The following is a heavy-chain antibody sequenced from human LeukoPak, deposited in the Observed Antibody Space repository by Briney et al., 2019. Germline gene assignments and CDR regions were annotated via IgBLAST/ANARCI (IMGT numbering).Heavy chain of an antibody. CDR2: ITGTGGTT. CDR1: RFTFSTYA. D-gene: IGHD3-22*01. CDR3: ARVRYYDSSHPVAFDI. J-gene: IGHJ3*02. Sequence: PGGSLRLSCAASRFTFSTYAMSWVRKAPGKGLEWVSIITGTGGTTYYADSVMGRFTISRDSSKNTLSLQVDSLRAEDTALYYCARVRYYDSSHPVAFDIWGQGTMVTVSS. V-gene: IGHV3-23*01.